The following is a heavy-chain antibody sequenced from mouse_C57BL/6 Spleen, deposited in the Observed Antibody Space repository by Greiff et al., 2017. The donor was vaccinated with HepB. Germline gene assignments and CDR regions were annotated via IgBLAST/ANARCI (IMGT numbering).Heavy chain of an antibody. V-gene: IGHV5-4*01. CDR2: ISDGGSYT. D-gene: IGHD3-1*01. J-gene: IGHJ3*01. Sequence: EVQGVESGGGLVKPGGSLKLSCAASGFTFSSYAMSWVRQTPEKRLEWVATISDGGSYTYYPDNVKGRVTISRDNAKNNRYLQMSHLKSEDTAMYYCATGRLWFAYWGQGTLVTVSA. CDR1: GFTFSSYA. CDR3: ATGRLWFAY.